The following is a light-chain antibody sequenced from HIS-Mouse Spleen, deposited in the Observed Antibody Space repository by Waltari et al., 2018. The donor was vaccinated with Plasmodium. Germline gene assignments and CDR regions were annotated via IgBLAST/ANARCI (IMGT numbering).Light chain of an antibody. V-gene: IGKV1-39*01. CDR2: AAS. Sequence: DIQLTQSPSSLSASVGDRVTITCRASQSISSYLNWYQQKPGKAPKLRIYAASSLQSGVPSRFSGSGSGTDVTLTISSLQPEDFATYYCQQSYSTPPVTFGPGTKVDIK. CDR1: QSISSY. J-gene: IGKJ3*01. CDR3: QQSYSTPPVT.